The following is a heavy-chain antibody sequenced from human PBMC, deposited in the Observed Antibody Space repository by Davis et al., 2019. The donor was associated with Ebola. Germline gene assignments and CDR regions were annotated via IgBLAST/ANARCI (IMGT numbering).Heavy chain of an antibody. V-gene: IGHV3-30-3*01. CDR3: AKVGVEMATIIRSGDYYYYGMDV. CDR1: GFTFSSYA. D-gene: IGHD5-24*01. Sequence: GESLKISCAASGFTFSSYAMHWVRQAPGKGLEWVAVISYDGSNKYYADSVKGRFTISRDNSKNTLYLQMNSLRAEDTAVYYCAKVGVEMATIIRSGDYYYYGMDVWGQGTTVTVSS. J-gene: IGHJ6*02. CDR2: ISYDGSNK.